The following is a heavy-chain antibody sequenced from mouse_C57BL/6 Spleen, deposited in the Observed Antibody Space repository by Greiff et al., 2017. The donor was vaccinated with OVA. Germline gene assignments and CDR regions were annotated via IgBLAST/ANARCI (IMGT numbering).Heavy chain of an antibody. CDR1: GYTFTDYY. CDR2: IYPGSGNT. CDR3: ARSTTVVATDY. Sequence: QVHVKQSGAELVRPGASVKLSCKASGYTFTDYYINWVKQRPGQGLEWIARIYPGSGNTYYNEKFKGKATLTAEKSSSTAYMQLSSLTSEDSAVYFCARSTTVVATDYWGQGTTLTVSS. D-gene: IGHD1-1*01. J-gene: IGHJ2*01. V-gene: IGHV1-76*01.